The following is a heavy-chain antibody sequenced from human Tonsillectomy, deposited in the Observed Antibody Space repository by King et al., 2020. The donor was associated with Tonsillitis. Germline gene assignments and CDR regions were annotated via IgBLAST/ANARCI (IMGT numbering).Heavy chain of an antibody. V-gene: IGHV4-34*01. J-gene: IGHJ5*02. CDR1: GGSFSGYY. Sequence: VQLQQWGAGLLKPSETLSLTCAVYGGSFSGYYWSWIRQPPGKGLEWIGEINHSGSTNYNPSLKSRVTISVDTSKNQFSLKLSSVTAADTAVYYCARGPPVLRFLEWLVGNWFDPWGQGTLVTVSS. CDR3: ARGPPVLRFLEWLVGNWFDP. D-gene: IGHD3-3*01. CDR2: INHSGST.